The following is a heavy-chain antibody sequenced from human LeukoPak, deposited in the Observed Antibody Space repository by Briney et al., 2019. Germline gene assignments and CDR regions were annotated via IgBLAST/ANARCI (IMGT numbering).Heavy chain of an antibody. CDR2: IYTSGST. Sequence: PSETLSLTCTVSGGSISSYYWSWIRQLAGKGLEWIGRIYTSGSTDYNPSLKSRVTMSVDTSKNQFSLKLSSVTAADTAVYYCAREGSSGWYVPHPYYFDYWGQGTLVTVSS. V-gene: IGHV4-4*07. CDR1: GGSISSYY. CDR3: AREGSSGWYVPHPYYFDY. D-gene: IGHD6-19*01. J-gene: IGHJ4*02.